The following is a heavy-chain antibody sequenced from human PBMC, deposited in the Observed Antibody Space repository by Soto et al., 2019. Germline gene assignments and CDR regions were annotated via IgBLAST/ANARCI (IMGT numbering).Heavy chain of an antibody. Sequence: QLQLQESGPGLVKPSETLSLTCTVSGGSISSSSYYWGWIRQPPGKGLEWIGSIYYSGSTYYNPSLKSRVTISVETSKNQFSLKLSSVTAADTAVYYCVSYDFWRGSNWFDPWGQGTLVTVSS. CDR1: GGSISSSSYY. CDR3: VSYDFWRGSNWFDP. D-gene: IGHD3-3*01. V-gene: IGHV4-39*01. CDR2: IYYSGST. J-gene: IGHJ5*02.